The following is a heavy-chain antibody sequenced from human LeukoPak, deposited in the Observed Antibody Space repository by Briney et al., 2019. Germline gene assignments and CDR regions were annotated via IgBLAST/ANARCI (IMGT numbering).Heavy chain of an antibody. V-gene: IGHV4-59*01. Sequence: SETLSLTCTASGGSISSYYWSWIRQPPGKGLEWIGYIYYSGSTNYNPSLKSRVTISVDTSKNQFSLKLSSVTAADTAVYYCAREGRLQYMDNFDYWGQGTLVTVSS. J-gene: IGHJ4*02. CDR2: IYYSGST. D-gene: IGHD5-24*01. CDR1: GGSISSYY. CDR3: AREGRLQYMDNFDY.